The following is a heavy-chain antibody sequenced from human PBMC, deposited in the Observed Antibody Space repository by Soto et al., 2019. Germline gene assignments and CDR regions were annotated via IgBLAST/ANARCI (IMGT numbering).Heavy chain of an antibody. CDR3: ARDHEMGDSSNWFDP. V-gene: IGHV4-38-2*02. Sequence: PSETLSLTCAVSGYSISSGYYWGCIRQPPGKGLEWIGSIYHSGSTYYNPSLKSRVTISVDTSKNQFSLKLSSVTAADTAVYYCARDHEMGDSSNWFDPWGQGTLVTVYS. CDR1: GYSISSGYY. CDR2: IYHSGST. J-gene: IGHJ5*02. D-gene: IGHD3-16*01.